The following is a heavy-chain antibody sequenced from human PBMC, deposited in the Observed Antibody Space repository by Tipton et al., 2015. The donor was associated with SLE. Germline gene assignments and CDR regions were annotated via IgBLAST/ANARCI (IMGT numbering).Heavy chain of an antibody. CDR3: ARGATPLRFLEWFSPPDAVNI. V-gene: IGHV4-38-2*02. CDR2: IHHSGTT. D-gene: IGHD3-3*01. CDR1: GYSIITNYY. J-gene: IGHJ3*02. Sequence: LRLSCTVSGYSIITNYYWAWIRQSPGKGLEWIGSIHHSGTTFYNPSLKSRVTVSVDTSKNQFFLKLNSVTAADTAVYYCARGATPLRFLEWFSPPDAVNIWGQGTMIAVSS.